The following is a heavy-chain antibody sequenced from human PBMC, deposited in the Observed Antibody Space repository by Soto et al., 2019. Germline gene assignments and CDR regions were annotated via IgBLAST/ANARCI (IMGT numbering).Heavy chain of an antibody. CDR1: GYNFAGYW. Sequence: PGESLKISCKGSGYNFAGYWIASVRQMAGKGLELMGIIYPRDSDTRYSPSFQGQVTISADQSISSAYLQWSSLRASDTAMYSCARGGVSTRTFDYCGQGTPVTVSA. CDR2: IYPRDSDT. V-gene: IGHV5-51*01. J-gene: IGHJ4*02. CDR3: ARGGVSTRTFDY. D-gene: IGHD3-3*01.